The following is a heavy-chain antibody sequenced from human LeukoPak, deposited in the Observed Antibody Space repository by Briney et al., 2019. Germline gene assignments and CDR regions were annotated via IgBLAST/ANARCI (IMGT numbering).Heavy chain of an antibody. J-gene: IGHJ6*02. D-gene: IGHD6-19*01. CDR1: GFTFSSYG. V-gene: IGHV3-33*01. Sequence: GGSLRLSCAASGFTFSSYGMHWVRQAPGKGLEWVAVIWYDGSNKYYADSVKGRFTISRDNYKNTLYLQMNSLRAEDTAVYYCARDIAVAGTSFVYYYYYGMDVWGQGTTVTVSS. CDR2: IWYDGSNK. CDR3: ARDIAVAGTSFVYYYYYGMDV.